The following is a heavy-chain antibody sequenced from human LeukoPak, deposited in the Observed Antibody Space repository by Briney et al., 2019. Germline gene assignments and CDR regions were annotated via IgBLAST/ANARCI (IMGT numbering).Heavy chain of an antibody. CDR2: INPNSGGT. CDR3: ARVLLTGYWPYGMDV. D-gene: IGHD3-9*01. CDR1: GYPFTAYY. Sequence: ASVKVSYTASGYPFTAYYMHSVRQAPGQRLEGLGWINPNSGGTNYAQKFQGRVTMTRDTSISTAYMELSRLRSDDTAVYYCARVLLTGYWPYGMDVWGQGTTVTVSS. J-gene: IGHJ6*02. V-gene: IGHV1-2*02.